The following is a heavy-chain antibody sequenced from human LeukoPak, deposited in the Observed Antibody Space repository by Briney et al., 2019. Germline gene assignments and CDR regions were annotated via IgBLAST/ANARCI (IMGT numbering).Heavy chain of an antibody. J-gene: IGHJ4*02. CDR2: IYYSGST. Sequence: SEPLTLTCTVSGGSISRYYGSWIRQPPGKALEGIGYIYYSGSTNYNPSLKSRVTISIDKYKNQFSLKLRSVTAADADVYYCERSVDTAIASYYFDYWGQGTLVTVSS. V-gene: IGHV4-59*08. D-gene: IGHD5-18*01. CDR1: GGSISRYY. CDR3: ERSVDTAIASYYFDY.